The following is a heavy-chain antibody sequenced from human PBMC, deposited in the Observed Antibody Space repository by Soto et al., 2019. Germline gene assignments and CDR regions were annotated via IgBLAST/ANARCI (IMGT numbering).Heavy chain of an antibody. CDR2: IKNKADNYAT. J-gene: IGHJ5*02. D-gene: IGHD3-10*01. CDR3: TRLSQSGVFWFDP. V-gene: IGHV3-73*02. Sequence: EVQLVESGGGLVQPGGSLKISCEASGGTFSDSAIHWVRQASGKGLEWVGRIKNKADNYATVYAASVRGRFTIHRDDSKNTAYLQMNSLKTEDTAVYFCTRLSQSGVFWFDPWGQGTLVAVSS. CDR1: GGTFSDSA.